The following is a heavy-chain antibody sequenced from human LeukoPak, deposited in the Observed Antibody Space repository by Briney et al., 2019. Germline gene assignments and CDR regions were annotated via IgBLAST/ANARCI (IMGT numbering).Heavy chain of an antibody. CDR1: GFTFSSYG. J-gene: IGHJ4*02. CDR2: ISGDAGRT. V-gene: IGHV3-23*01. Sequence: GGSLRLSCAASGFTFSSYGMNWVRQAPGKGLEWVSGISGDAGRTYYADSVKGRFTIYRDNSKNTLYLQMNSLRAEDTAVYYCAKWAVPFGESPDFDYWGQGTLVTVSS. CDR3: AKWAVPFGESPDFDY. D-gene: IGHD3-10*01.